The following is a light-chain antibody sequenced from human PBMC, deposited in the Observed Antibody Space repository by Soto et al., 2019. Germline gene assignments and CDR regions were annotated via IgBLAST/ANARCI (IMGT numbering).Light chain of an antibody. V-gene: IGLV2-14*01. CDR3: SSYTSSSTL. J-gene: IGLJ2*01. Sequence: QSVLTQPASVSGSPGQSSTISCTGTSSDVGGYNYVSWYQQHPGKAPKLMIYDVSNRPSGVSNRFSSSKSGNTASLTISGLQAEDEADYYCSSYTSSSTLFGGGTQLTVL. CDR1: SSDVGGYNY. CDR2: DVS.